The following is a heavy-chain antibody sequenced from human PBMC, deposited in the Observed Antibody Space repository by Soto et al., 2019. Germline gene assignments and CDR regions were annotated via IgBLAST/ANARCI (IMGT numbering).Heavy chain of an antibody. CDR2: ISSRSGTL. V-gene: IGHV3-48*02. CDR3: ARGWDIVILRVPIPNYHYGMDV. D-gene: IGHD2-15*01. J-gene: IGHJ6*02. Sequence: GGSLRLSCEGSGFTFSAYAMNWVRQAPGKGLEWVSYISSRSGTLYYADSVKGRFTISRDNAKNSVYLQVKNLRDEDTAVYYCARGWDIVILRVPIPNYHYGMDVWGQGTTVTVSS. CDR1: GFTFSAYA.